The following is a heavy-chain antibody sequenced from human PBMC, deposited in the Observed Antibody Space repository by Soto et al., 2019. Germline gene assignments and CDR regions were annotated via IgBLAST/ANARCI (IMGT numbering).Heavy chain of an antibody. CDR1: GGTLNSYG. Sequence: SVKVSCKASGGTLNSYGISWVRQAPGQGLDWMGVIIPLYGTVNYAQKFQGRVSITADKSTSTAYMELSSLRSEDTAVYYCARVVGWFGELFFYFDYWGQGILVTVSS. V-gene: IGHV1-69*06. CDR2: IIPLYGTV. CDR3: ARVVGWFGELFFYFDY. D-gene: IGHD3-10*01. J-gene: IGHJ4*02.